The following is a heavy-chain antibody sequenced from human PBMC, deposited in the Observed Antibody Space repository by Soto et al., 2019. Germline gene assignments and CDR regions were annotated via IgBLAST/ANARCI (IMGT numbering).Heavy chain of an antibody. J-gene: IGHJ6*03. CDR2: IYSGGST. CDR3: AREVIVATIFDYYYMDV. Sequence: GGSLSLSCAASGFTVSSNYMSWVRQAPGKGLEWVSVIYSGGSTYYADSVKGRFTISRDNSKNTLYLQMNSLRAEDTAVYYCAREVIVATIFDYYYMDVWGKGTTVTVSS. CDR1: GFTVSSNY. D-gene: IGHD5-12*01. V-gene: IGHV3-66*01.